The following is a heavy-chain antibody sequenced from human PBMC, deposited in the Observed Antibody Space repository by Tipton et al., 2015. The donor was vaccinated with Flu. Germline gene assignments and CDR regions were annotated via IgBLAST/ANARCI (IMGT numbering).Heavy chain of an antibody. J-gene: IGHJ4*02. CDR2: INPSGST. CDR1: GGSFSGNY. V-gene: IGHV4-34*01. D-gene: IGHD3-10*01. Sequence: TLSLTCAVNGGSFSGNYWNWIRQPPGKGLEWIGEINPSGSTIYNPSLRGRVTIAGDTSRNHFSLQLTSVTAADTAVYFCARSPSYSGSGIYPYYFDDWGQGTLVTVAS. CDR3: ARSPSYSGSGIYPYYFDD.